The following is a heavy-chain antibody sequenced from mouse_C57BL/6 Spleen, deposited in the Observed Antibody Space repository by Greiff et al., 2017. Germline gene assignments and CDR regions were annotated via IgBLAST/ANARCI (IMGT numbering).Heavy chain of an antibody. D-gene: IGHD1-1*01. CDR3: ARHKDNYGSKNWYFDV. J-gene: IGHJ1*03. V-gene: IGHV1-76*01. CDR1: GYTFTDYY. CDR2: IYPGSGNT. Sequence: QVQLKESGAELVRPGASVKLSCKASGYTFTDYYINWVKQRPGQGLEWIARIYPGSGNTYYNEKFKGKATLTAEKSSSTAYMQLSSLTSEDSAVYFCARHKDNYGSKNWYFDVWGTGTTVTVSS.